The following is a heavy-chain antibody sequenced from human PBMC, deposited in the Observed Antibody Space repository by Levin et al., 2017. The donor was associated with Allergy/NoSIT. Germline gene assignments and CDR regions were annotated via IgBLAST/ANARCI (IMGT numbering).Heavy chain of an antibody. CDR1: GFTFSSYA. CDR3: ARGGSRDAFDI. Sequence: AGGSLRLSCAASGFTFSSYAMHWVRQAPGKGLEWVAVISYDGSNKYYADSVKGRFTISRDNSKNTLYLQMNSLRAEDTAVYYCARGGSRDAFDIWGQGTMVTVSS. CDR2: ISYDGSNK. J-gene: IGHJ3*02. V-gene: IGHV3-30-3*01. D-gene: IGHD6-13*01.